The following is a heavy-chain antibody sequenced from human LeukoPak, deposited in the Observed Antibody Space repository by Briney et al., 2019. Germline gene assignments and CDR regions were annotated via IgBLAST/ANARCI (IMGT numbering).Heavy chain of an antibody. Sequence: PSETLSLTCAVFGGSISSYYWSWIRQPAGKGLEWIGRIHTSGSTNSNPSLKSRVTMSVDTSKNQFSLKLSSVTAADTALYYCARDPGAYYYDNSGYTHAGYFQHWGQGILVTVSS. J-gene: IGHJ1*01. CDR2: IHTSGST. D-gene: IGHD3-22*01. CDR3: ARDPGAYYYDNSGYTHAGYFQH. V-gene: IGHV4-4*07. CDR1: GGSISSYY.